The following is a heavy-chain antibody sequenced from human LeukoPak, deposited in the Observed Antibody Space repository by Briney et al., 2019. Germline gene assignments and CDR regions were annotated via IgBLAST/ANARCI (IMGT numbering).Heavy chain of an antibody. J-gene: IGHJ4*02. CDR3: ARGYCTSSSCYNDY. CDR1: GFTFSTYA. D-gene: IGHD2-2*02. Sequence: GGSLRLSCAASGFTFSTYAFHWVRQAPGKGLEWVATMSFDVNNKYYADSVRGRFTISRDNSKNTLYLQMNSLRAEDTAVYSCARGYCTSSSCYNDYWGQGTLVTVSS. CDR2: MSFDVNNK. V-gene: IGHV3-30*04.